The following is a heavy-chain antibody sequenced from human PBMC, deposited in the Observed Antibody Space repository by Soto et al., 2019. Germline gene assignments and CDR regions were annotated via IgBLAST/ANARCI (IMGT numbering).Heavy chain of an antibody. CDR1: GFTFSYYS. D-gene: IGHD2-21*02. CDR3: ARGGGRIPATSIPFDY. V-gene: IGHV3-21*01. J-gene: IGHJ4*02. Sequence: EVQLVESGGGLVKPGGSLRLSCAASGFTFSYYSINWVRQAPGKGLEWVSSISSSRDYIYYADSVQGRFTISRDNAKNSLYLQMSSLRAEDTAVYYCARGGGRIPATSIPFDYWGQGTLVTVSS. CDR2: ISSSRDYI.